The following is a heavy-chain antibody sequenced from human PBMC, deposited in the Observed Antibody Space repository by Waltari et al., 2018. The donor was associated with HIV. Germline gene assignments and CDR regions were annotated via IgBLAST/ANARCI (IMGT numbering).Heavy chain of an antibody. J-gene: IGHJ4*02. D-gene: IGHD6-13*01. Sequence: QVRLVESGGGVVQPGKSLRLSCRTSGFPFSIYGMHWVRQAPGKGLEWVTVIWYDGSNDYYADSVKGRFTISRDNSKNTLYLQMNNLRVEDTAVYYCARKRRDGYSSDYWGQGTLVTVSS. CDR1: GFPFSIYG. V-gene: IGHV3-33*01. CDR3: ARKRRDGYSSDY. CDR2: IWYDGSND.